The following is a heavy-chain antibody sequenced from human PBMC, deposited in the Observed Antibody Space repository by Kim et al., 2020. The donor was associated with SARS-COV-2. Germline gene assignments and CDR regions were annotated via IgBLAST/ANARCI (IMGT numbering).Heavy chain of an antibody. Sequence: GGSLRLSCAASGFTFISFTMHWVRQAPGKGLEWVASISHDGSNKNYADSVKGRFTISRDDSKNTLYLQMNSLRAEDTAVYYCARVSEYGSSYDYWGQGTL. J-gene: IGHJ4*02. CDR2: ISHDGSNK. D-gene: IGHD6-6*01. CDR3: ARVSEYGSSYDY. CDR1: GFTFISFT. V-gene: IGHV3-30*04.